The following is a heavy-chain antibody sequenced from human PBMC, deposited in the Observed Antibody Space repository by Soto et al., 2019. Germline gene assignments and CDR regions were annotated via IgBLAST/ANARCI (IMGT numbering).Heavy chain of an antibody. V-gene: IGHV3-23*01. CDR2: ISGSGVST. CDR3: ANHRGYSGYDYPSAFDS. Sequence: GGSLRLSCAASGFTFSSYAMSWARQAPGKGLEWVSTISGSGVSTYYADSVKGRFIISRDNSKNTLYVQMNSLRAEDTAMYYCANHRGYSGYDYPSAFDSWGQGTLVTVSS. CDR1: GFTFSSYA. D-gene: IGHD5-12*01. J-gene: IGHJ5*01.